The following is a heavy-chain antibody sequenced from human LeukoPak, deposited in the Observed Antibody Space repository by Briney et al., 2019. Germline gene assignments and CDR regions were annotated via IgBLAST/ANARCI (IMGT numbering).Heavy chain of an antibody. V-gene: IGHV5-51*01. Sequence: GESLKISCKGSGYSFTCYWIGWVRQMSGKGLEWMGTIYPGDSDTRYSPSFQGQVTISADKSISTAYLQWSSLKASDTAMYYCAVILTGYSYYYGMDVWGQGTTVTVSS. CDR2: IYPGDSDT. CDR3: AVILTGYSYYYGMDV. J-gene: IGHJ6*02. CDR1: GYSFTCYW. D-gene: IGHD3-9*01.